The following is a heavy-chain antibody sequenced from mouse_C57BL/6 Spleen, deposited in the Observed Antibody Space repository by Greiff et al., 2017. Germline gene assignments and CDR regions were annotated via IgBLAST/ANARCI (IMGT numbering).Heavy chain of an antibody. CDR1: GYAFSSSW. D-gene: IGHD3-2*02. V-gene: IGHV1-82*01. Sequence: LVKPGASVKISCKASGYAFSSSWMNWVKQRPGKGLEWIGRIYPGDGDTNYNGKFKGKATLTADKSSSTAYMQLSSLTSEDSAVYFCARGDSSGYVGYWGQGTTLTVSS. CDR3: ARGDSSGYVGY. J-gene: IGHJ2*01. CDR2: IYPGDGDT.